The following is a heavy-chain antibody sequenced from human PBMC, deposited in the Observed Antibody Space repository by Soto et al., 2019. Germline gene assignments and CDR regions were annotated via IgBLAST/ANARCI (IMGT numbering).Heavy chain of an antibody. Sequence: SETLSLTCTVSGGSISSSSYYWGWIRQPPGKGLEWIGSIYYSGSTYYNPSLKSRVTISVDTSKNQFSLKLSSVTAADTAVYYCASPTRYSYGYRYGMDVWGQGTTVTVSS. CDR3: ASPTRYSYGYRYGMDV. CDR1: GGSISSSSYY. V-gene: IGHV4-39*01. CDR2: IYYSGST. J-gene: IGHJ6*02. D-gene: IGHD5-18*01.